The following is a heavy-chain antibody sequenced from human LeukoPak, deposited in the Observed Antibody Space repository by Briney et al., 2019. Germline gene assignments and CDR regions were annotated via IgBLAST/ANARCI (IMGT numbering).Heavy chain of an antibody. Sequence: GGSLRLSCAASGFTFSSYAMHWVRQAPGKGLEYVSGIGSNGGNTYYADSVKGRFTISRDNSKNTLYLQMGSLRAEDMAVYYCARGGYYDSSGPGDYWGQGTLVTVSS. CDR1: GFTFSSYA. CDR3: ARGGYYDSSGPGDY. J-gene: IGHJ4*02. V-gene: IGHV3-64*02. CDR2: IGSNGGNT. D-gene: IGHD3-22*01.